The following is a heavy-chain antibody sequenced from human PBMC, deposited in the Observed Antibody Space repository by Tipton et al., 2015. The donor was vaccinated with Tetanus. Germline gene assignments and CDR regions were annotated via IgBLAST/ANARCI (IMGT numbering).Heavy chain of an antibody. CDR3: ARDRGDYIYYGMDV. V-gene: IGHV1-2*02. CDR2: IDPNSGGT. Sequence: QVQLVQSGAEVKKPGASVKVSCKASGYTFTGQYMYWVRQAPGQGLEWMGWIDPNSGGTVYAQKFQDRVPMTRDTSFSTAYMELSRLRSDDTAVYYCARDRGDYIYYGMDVWGPGTTVTVSS. J-gene: IGHJ6*02. D-gene: IGHD3-22*01. CDR1: GYTFTGQY.